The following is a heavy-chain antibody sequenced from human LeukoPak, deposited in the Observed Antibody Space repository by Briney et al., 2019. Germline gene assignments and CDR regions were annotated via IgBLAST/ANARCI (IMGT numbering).Heavy chain of an antibody. CDR2: ISGSGGST. CDR3: AKAGQWLDLDI. CDR1: GFTFSTYG. Sequence: PGGSLRLSCEASGFTFSTYGINWVRQAPGKGLEWVSAISGSGGSTYYADSVKGRFTISRDNSKNTLYLQMNSLRAEDAAVYYCAKAGQWLDLDIWGQGTMVTVSS. D-gene: IGHD6-19*01. J-gene: IGHJ3*02. V-gene: IGHV3-23*01.